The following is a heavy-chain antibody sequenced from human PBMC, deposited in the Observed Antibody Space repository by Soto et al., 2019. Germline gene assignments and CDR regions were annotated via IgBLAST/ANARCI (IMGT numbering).Heavy chain of an antibody. J-gene: IGHJ4*02. V-gene: IGHV1-69*13. CDR2: IIPIFGTA. CDR3: VRGYSGYDKPDFDY. Sequence: SVKVSCKASGGTFSSYAISWVRQAPGRGLEWMGGIIPIFGTANYAQKFQGRVTITADESTSTAYMELSSLRSEDTAVYYCVRGYSGYDKPDFDYWGQGTLVTVSS. D-gene: IGHD5-12*01. CDR1: GGTFSSYA.